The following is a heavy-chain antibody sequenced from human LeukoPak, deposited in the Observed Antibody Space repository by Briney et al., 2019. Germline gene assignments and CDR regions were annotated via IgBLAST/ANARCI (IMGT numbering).Heavy chain of an antibody. CDR2: IYYSGST. Sequence: SETLSLTCTVSGGSISSSSYYWGWIRQPPGKGLEWIGSIYYSGSTNYNPSLKSRVTISVDTSKNQFSLKLSSVTAADTAVYYCARGTQQLYHFDSWGRGTLVTVSS. CDR1: GGSISSSSYY. D-gene: IGHD6-13*01. V-gene: IGHV4-39*07. CDR3: ARGTQQLYHFDS. J-gene: IGHJ4*02.